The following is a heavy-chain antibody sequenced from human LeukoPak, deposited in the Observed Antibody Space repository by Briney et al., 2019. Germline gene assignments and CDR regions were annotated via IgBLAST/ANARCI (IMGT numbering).Heavy chain of an antibody. J-gene: IGHJ4*02. Sequence: SETLSLTCTVSGASISSGDYFWSWIRQAPGQGLEWIGNIYYSGSTSSNPSLRSRTTLSVDTSKNEFSLRLRSVTAADTAVYYCARVGLDLRPSSVFDHWGQGTLVTVSS. V-gene: IGHV4-30-4*08. D-gene: IGHD3-3*01. CDR1: GASISSGDYF. CDR2: IYYSGST. CDR3: ARVGLDLRPSSVFDH.